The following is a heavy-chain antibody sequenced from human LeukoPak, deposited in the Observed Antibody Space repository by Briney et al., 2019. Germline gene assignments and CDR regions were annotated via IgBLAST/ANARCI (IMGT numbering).Heavy chain of an antibody. CDR1: GYTFTSYG. Sequence: GASVKVSCKASGYTFTSYGISWVRQAPGQGLEWMGWISAYNGNTNYAQKLQGRVTMTTDTSTSTAYMELGSLRSDDTAVYYCARDLVWFGELFPFDPWGQGTLVTVSS. CDR2: ISAYNGNT. CDR3: ARDLVWFGELFPFDP. V-gene: IGHV1-18*01. D-gene: IGHD3-10*01. J-gene: IGHJ5*02.